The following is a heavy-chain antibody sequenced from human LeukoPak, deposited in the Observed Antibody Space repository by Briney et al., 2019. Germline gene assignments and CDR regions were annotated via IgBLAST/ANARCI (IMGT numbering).Heavy chain of an antibody. CDR1: GFTFSGSA. V-gene: IGHV3-73*01. CDR3: ARGSDYDSSGYPFDY. Sequence: GGSLRLSCAASGFTFSGSAMHWVRQASGKGLEWVGRIRSKANSYATAFAASVKGRFTISRYDSKNTAYLQMNSLKTEDTAVYYCARGSDYDSSGYPFDYWGQGTLVTVSS. J-gene: IGHJ4*02. CDR2: IRSKANSYAT. D-gene: IGHD3-22*01.